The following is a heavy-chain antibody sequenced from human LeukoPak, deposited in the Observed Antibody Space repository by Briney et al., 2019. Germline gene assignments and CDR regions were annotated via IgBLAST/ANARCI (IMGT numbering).Heavy chain of an antibody. D-gene: IGHD2-21*01. V-gene: IGHV4-30-4*01. J-gene: IGHJ5*02. CDR1: GGSISSGDYY. CDR2: IYYSGST. Sequence: PSETLSLTCTVSGGSISSGDYYWSWIRQPPGKGLAWIGYIYYSGSTYYNPSLKSRVTISVDTSKNQFSLKLSSVTAADTAVYYCARGAVGINWFDPWGQGTLVTVSS. CDR3: ARGAVGINWFDP.